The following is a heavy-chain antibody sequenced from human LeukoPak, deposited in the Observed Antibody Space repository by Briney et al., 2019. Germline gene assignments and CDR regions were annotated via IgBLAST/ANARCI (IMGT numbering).Heavy chain of an antibody. D-gene: IGHD3-10*01. J-gene: IGHJ1*01. V-gene: IGHV1-46*01. CDR3: ATGPPITPGRDYFQH. CDR1: GYTFTGYY. Sequence: ASVKVSCKASGYTFTGYYMHWVRQAPGQGLEWMGIINPSGGSTNYAQKFQGRVTMTRDMSTSTVYMELSSLRSEDTAVYYCATGPPITPGRDYFQHWGQGTLVTVSS. CDR2: INPSGGST.